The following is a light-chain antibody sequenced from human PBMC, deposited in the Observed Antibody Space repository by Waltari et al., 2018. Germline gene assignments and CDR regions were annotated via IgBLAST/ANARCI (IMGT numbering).Light chain of an antibody. CDR1: RSNIGDNY. CDR3: ASWDDSLSGVV. CDR2: RRN. V-gene: IGLV1-47*01. J-gene: IGLJ7*01. Sequence: QSVLTQPPSASGTPGQRVTISCSGSRSNIGDNYVYWYQQFPGASPNLQIERRNERHAGVPDRIAGSKSGASASLAISGLRSEDEASYYCASWDDSLSGVVFGGGTHLTVL.